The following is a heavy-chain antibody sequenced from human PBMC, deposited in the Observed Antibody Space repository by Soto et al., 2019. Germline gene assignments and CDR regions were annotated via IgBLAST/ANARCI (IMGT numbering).Heavy chain of an antibody. CDR3: AKATYYDILTGDDY. J-gene: IGHJ4*02. D-gene: IGHD3-9*01. CDR2: IKQDGSEK. V-gene: IGHV3-7*01. Sequence: GGSLRLSCVASEFTFSNYWMSWVRQAPGKGLEWVANIKQDGSEKYYVDSVKGRFTISRDNAENSLYLQMNSLRAEDTALYYCAKATYYDILTGDDYWGQGTLVTVS. CDR1: EFTFSNYW.